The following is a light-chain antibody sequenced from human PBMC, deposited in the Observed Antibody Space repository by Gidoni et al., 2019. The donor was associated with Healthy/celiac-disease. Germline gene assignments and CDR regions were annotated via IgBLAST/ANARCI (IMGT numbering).Light chain of an antibody. Sequence: DIQMTQSPSTLSASVGDRVTITCRASQSISSWLAWYQQKPGKAPKLLIYDASSLESGVPSRFRGSGSGTEFTLTISILQPDDFATYHCQQYNSYPWTFGQGTKVEIK. V-gene: IGKV1-5*01. J-gene: IGKJ1*01. CDR1: QSISSW. CDR2: DAS. CDR3: QQYNSYPWT.